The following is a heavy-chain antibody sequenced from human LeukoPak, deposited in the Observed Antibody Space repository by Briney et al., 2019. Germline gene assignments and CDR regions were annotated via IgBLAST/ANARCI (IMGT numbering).Heavy chain of an antibody. CDR1: GLIFSNAW. CDR2: IKSKTDGGAA. J-gene: IGHJ4*02. CDR3: TGSFGELGFFAH. Sequence: GGSLRLSCAASGLIFSNAWFFWLRQAPGKGPEWIGRIKSKTDGGAAEYAAPVTGKFTISRDDSKSIAYLQVNSLKTEDTAVYYCTGSFGELGFFAHWGQGTLVTVSS. D-gene: IGHD3-10*01. V-gene: IGHV3-15*01.